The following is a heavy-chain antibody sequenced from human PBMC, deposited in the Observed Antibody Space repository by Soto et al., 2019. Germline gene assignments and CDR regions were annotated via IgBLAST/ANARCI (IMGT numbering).Heavy chain of an antibody. Sequence: EVQLVETGGGLIQPGGSLRLSCAASRFTVSSNYMTWVRQSRGKGLEWVSVIYSGGSTNYADSVKGRFTISRVNSKNTLYLQMNCLRVEHTALYYCAREFNIAAACTRVLDYWGQGTLVTVSS. V-gene: IGHV3-53*02. J-gene: IGHJ4*02. CDR3: AREFNIAAACTRVLDY. CDR2: IYSGGST. D-gene: IGHD6-13*01. CDR1: RFTVSSNY.